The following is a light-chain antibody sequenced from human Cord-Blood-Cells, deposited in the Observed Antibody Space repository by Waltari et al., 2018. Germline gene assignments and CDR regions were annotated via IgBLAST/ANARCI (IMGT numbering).Light chain of an antibody. CDR2: DAS. Sequence: AIQLTQSPSSLSASVGDRVTITCRASQGISSALAWYQQKPGKAPKLLIYDASSLESGVPSRFSGSGSGTDFTRTISSLQPEDFATNYCQQFNSYPRAFGTGTKVDIK. V-gene: IGKV1-13*02. CDR3: QQFNSYPRA. CDR1: QGISSA. J-gene: IGKJ3*01.